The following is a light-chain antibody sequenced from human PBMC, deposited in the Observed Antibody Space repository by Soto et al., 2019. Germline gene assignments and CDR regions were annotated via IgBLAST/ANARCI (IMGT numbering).Light chain of an antibody. V-gene: IGLV1-40*01. CDR3: QSYATGLSVLYV. CDR2: GNN. J-gene: IGLJ1*01. Sequence: QSVLPQPPSVSGAPGQRVTISCTGSSSNIGAGYDVHWYQQLPGTAPKLLIYGNNNRPSGVPDRFSGSKSGTSASLAVTGLQAEDEADYYCQSYATGLSVLYVFGTGTKVT. CDR1: SSNIGAGYD.